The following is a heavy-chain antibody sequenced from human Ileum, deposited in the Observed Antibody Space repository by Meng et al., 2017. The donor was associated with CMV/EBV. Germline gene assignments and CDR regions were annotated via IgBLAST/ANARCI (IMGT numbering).Heavy chain of an antibody. CDR1: GFTFSSFA. V-gene: IGHV3-23*04. J-gene: IGHJ4*02. CDR2: ISASGAST. Sequence: EVQRVGSGGGLVQPGWSLRLSCAASGFTFSSFAMNWVRLAPGKGLEWVSGISASGASTYYADSVKGRFTISRDNSKNTLFLQMNSLRAEDTAVYYCAKNWGNDFWGQGTLVTVSS. CDR3: AKNWGNDF. D-gene: IGHD7-27*01.